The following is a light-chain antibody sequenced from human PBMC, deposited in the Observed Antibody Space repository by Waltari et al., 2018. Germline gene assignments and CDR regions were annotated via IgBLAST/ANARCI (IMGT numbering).Light chain of an antibody. CDR3: QQSYSTPST. CDR1: QSISSY. Sequence: DIQMTQSPSSLSASVGDRVTITCRASQSISSYLNWYQQKQGKAPKLLIYAASSLHSGVPARFSGIRSGTHFTLAISRPQPEDFATYYCQQSYSTPSTYGPGTKLESK. CDR2: AAS. J-gene: IGKJ1*01. V-gene: IGKV1-39*01.